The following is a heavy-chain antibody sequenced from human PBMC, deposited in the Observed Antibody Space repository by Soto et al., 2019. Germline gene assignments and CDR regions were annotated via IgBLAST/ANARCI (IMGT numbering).Heavy chain of an antibody. CDR1: GFTFGDYA. J-gene: IGHJ6*02. Sequence: HPGGSLRLSCTASGFTFGDYAMSWFRQAPGKGLEWVGFIRSKAYGGTTEYAASVKGRFTISRDDSKSIAYLQMNSLKTEDTAVYYCTRQPDSSSWYYSGMDVWGQGTTVTVSS. V-gene: IGHV3-49*03. D-gene: IGHD6-13*01. CDR2: IRSKAYGGTT. CDR3: TRQPDSSSWYYSGMDV.